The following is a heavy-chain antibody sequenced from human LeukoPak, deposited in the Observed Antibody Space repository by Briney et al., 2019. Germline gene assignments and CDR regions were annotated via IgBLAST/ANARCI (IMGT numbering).Heavy chain of an antibody. J-gene: IGHJ4*02. CDR1: GGSFSGYY. Sequence: SETLSLTCAVYGGSFSGYYWSWIRQPPGKGLEWIGEINHSGSTNYNPSLKSRVTISVDTSKNQFSLKLSSVTAADTAVYYCARGILTGYYNGQYDYWGQGTLVTVSS. CDR3: ARGILTGYYNGQYDY. D-gene: IGHD3-9*01. CDR2: INHSGST. V-gene: IGHV4-34*01.